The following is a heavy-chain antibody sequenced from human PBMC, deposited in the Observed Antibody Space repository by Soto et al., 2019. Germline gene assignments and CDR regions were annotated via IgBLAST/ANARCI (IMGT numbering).Heavy chain of an antibody. CDR3: APGLPHYGLGLERGNWFAP. V-gene: IGHV2-5*02. J-gene: IGHJ5*02. CDR1: GFSLSTTGVG. D-gene: IGHD3-10*01. Sequence: QITLKESGPTLVRPTQTLTLTCTFSGFSLSTTGVGVGWIRQPPGKALEWLALIYWDDDKRYSPSLKSRLTITKNTTKNEVILTMTNMDPVDTSRYYCAPGLPHYGLGLERGNWFAPWGQGTLVTVSS. CDR2: IYWDDDK.